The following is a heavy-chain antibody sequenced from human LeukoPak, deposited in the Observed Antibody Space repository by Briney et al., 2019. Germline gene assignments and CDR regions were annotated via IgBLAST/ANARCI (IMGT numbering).Heavy chain of an antibody. CDR1: GFTFSSTY. J-gene: IGHJ4*02. Sequence: PGGSLRLSCAASGFTFSSTYISWVRQAPGKGLEWVSIIYSGGSTYYADSVKGRFTISRDNSKNTVYLQMNSLRAEDTAVYYCARDASGDYWGQGTLVTVSS. V-gene: IGHV3-53*01. CDR2: IYSGGST. CDR3: ARDASGDY.